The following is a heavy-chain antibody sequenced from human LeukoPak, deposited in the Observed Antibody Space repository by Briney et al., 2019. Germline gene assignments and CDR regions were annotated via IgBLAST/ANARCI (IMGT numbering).Heavy chain of an antibody. J-gene: IGHJ6*03. Sequence: GGSLRHSCAASGFTFSSYSMHWVRQAPGKGLEWVAFIRYDGSNKYYADSVKGRFTISRDNSKNTLYLQMNSLRAEDTAVYYCAKEGRYCLTPYYMDVWGKGTTVTISS. CDR1: GFTFSSYS. V-gene: IGHV3-30*02. CDR2: IRYDGSNK. CDR3: AKEGRYCLTPYYMDV. D-gene: IGHD2-15*01.